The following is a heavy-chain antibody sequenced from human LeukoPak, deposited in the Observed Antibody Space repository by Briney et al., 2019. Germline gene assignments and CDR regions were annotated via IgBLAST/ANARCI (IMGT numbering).Heavy chain of an antibody. D-gene: IGHD3-3*01. V-gene: IGHV4-30-2*01. CDR2: IYHSGST. J-gene: IGHJ6*02. CDR3: ARAARDFWSGYYYYYGMDV. CDR1: GGSISSGGYS. Sequence: SETLSLTCAVSGGSISSGGYSWSWIRQPPGKGLEWIGYIYHSGSTYYNPSLKSRVTISVDRSKNQFSLKLSSVTAAGTAVYYCARAARDFWSGYYYYYGMDVWGQGTTVTVSS.